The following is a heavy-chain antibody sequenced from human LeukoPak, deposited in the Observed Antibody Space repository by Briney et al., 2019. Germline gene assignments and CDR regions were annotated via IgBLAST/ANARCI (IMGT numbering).Heavy chain of an antibody. D-gene: IGHD1-1*01. CDR1: GGSISSYY. J-gene: IGHJ5*02. CDR2: IYYSGST. CDR3: ARDFMIVQRDPSGFDP. Sequence: SETLSLTCTVSGGSISSYYWNWIRQPPGKGLEWIGYIYYSGSTNYNPSLKSRVTISVDTSKNQFSLKLSSVTAADTAVYYCARDFMIVQRDPSGFDPWGQGTLVTVSS. V-gene: IGHV4-59*01.